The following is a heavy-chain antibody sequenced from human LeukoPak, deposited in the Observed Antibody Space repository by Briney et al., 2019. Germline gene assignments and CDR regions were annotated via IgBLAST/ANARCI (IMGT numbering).Heavy chain of an antibody. V-gene: IGHV4-59*01. CDR3: ARALPLGWFDP. Sequence: PSETLSLTCTVSGGSISSYYWSWIRQPPGKGLEWIGYIYYSGSTNYNPSLKSRVTISVDTSKNQFSLKLSSVTAADTAVYYCARALPLGWFDPWGQGTLVTVSS. J-gene: IGHJ5*02. CDR2: IYYSGST. CDR1: GGSISSYY.